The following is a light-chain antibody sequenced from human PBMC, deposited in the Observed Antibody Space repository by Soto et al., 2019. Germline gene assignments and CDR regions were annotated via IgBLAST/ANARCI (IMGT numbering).Light chain of an antibody. CDR3: SSYTGSSTLYV. J-gene: IGLJ1*01. Sequence: QSALTQPASVSGSPGQSITISCTGTSSDVGSYNLVSWYQQHPGKAPKLMIYEGSKRPSGVSYRFSGSKSGNTASLTISGLQAEDEADYYCSSYTGSSTLYVFGTGTKVTVL. CDR2: EGS. V-gene: IGLV2-14*02. CDR1: SSDVGSYNL.